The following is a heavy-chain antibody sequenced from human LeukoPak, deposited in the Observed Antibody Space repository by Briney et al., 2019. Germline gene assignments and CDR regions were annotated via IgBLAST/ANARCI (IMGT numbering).Heavy chain of an antibody. Sequence: GGSLRLPCAASGFTFSSYAMSWVRQAPGKGLEWVSAISGSGGSTYYADSVKGRFTISRDNSKNTLYLQMNSLRAEDTAVYYCAKVTTYYDFWSGYYNWGQGTLVTVSS. CDR1: GFTFSSYA. CDR2: ISGSGGST. D-gene: IGHD3-3*01. CDR3: AKVTTYYDFWSGYYN. V-gene: IGHV3-23*01. J-gene: IGHJ4*02.